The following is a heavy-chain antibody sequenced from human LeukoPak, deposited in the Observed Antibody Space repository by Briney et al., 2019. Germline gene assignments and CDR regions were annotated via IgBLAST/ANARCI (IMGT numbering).Heavy chain of an antibody. J-gene: IGHJ4*02. V-gene: IGHV1-3*01. CDR1: GFTFSSYA. CDR2: INAGNGNA. D-gene: IGHD5-18*01. CDR3: ARADTAMANFDY. Sequence: GGSLRLSCAASGFTFSSYAMHWVRQAPGQRLEWMGWINAGNGNAKYSQKFQGRVTITRDTSASTAYMELSSLRSEDTAVYYCARADTAMANFDYWGQGTLVTVSS.